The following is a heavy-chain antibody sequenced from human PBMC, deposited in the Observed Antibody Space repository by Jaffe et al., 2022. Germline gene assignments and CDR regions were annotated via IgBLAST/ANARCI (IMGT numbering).Heavy chain of an antibody. V-gene: IGHV3-48*03. CDR2: ISSSGSTI. CDR3: ARHGFGSHFDY. Sequence: EVQLVESGGGLVQPGGSLRLSCAASGFTFSSYEMNWVRQAPGKGLEWVSYISSSGSTIYYADSVKGRFTISRDNAKNSLYLQMNSLRAEDTAVYYCARHGFGSHFDYWGQGTLVTVSS. D-gene: IGHD3-10*01. J-gene: IGHJ4*02. CDR1: GFTFSSYE.